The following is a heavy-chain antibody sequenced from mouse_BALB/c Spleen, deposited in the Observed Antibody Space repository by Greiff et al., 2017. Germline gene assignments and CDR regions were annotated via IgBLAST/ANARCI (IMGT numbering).Heavy chain of an antibody. D-gene: IGHD2-2*01. CDR1: GFTFSSYT. J-gene: IGHJ1*01. Sequence: EVNLVESGGGLVQPGGSLKLSCAASGFTFSSYTMSWVRQTPEKRLEWVAYISNGGGSTYYPDTVKGRFTISRDNAKTTLYLQMSSLKSEDTAMYYCARHVGYYWYLDVWGAGTTVTVSS. CDR2: ISNGGGST. V-gene: IGHV5-12-2*01. CDR3: ARHVGYYWYLDV.